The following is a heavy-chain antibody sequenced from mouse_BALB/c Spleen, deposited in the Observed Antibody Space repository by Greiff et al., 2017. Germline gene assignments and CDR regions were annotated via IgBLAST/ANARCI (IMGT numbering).Heavy chain of an antibody. CDR1: GYAFTNYL. V-gene: IGHV1-54*03. CDR2: INPGSGGT. D-gene: IGHD2-3*01. CDR3: ARWLLHAMDY. Sequence: VQLQQSGAELVRPGTSVKVSCKASGYAFTNYLIEWVKQRPGQGLAWIGVINPGSGGTNYNEKFKGKATLTADKSSSTAYMQLSSLTSDDSAVYFCARWLLHAMDYWGQGTSVTVSS. J-gene: IGHJ4*01.